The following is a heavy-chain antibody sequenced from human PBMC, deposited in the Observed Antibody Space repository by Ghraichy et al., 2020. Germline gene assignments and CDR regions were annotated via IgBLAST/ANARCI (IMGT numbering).Heavy chain of an antibody. Sequence: GGSLRLSCAASGFTFSRNAMSWVRQAPGKGLEWVSTISGSGASTYYADSVKVRFTISRDTSKNTLYLQMNSLRAEDTALYYCAKDRSSGWYAFNPAGFDYWGQGTLVTVSS. CDR1: GFTFSRNA. CDR3: AKDRSSGWYAFNPAGFDY. V-gene: IGHV3-23*01. D-gene: IGHD6-19*01. CDR2: ISGSGAST. J-gene: IGHJ4*02.